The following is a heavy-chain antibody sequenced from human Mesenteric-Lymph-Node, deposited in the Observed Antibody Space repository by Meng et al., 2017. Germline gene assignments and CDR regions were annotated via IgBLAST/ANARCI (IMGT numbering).Heavy chain of an antibody. Sequence: SETLSLTCTVSGGSISSYYWSWIRQPPGKGLEWIGYIYYSGSTNYNPSLKSRVTISVDTSKNQFSLKLSSVTAADTAVYYCARDSSGYKFDYWGQGTLVTVSS. V-gene: IGHV4-59*01. J-gene: IGHJ4*02. CDR1: GGSISSYY. CDR2: IYYSGST. D-gene: IGHD3-22*01. CDR3: ARDSSGYKFDY.